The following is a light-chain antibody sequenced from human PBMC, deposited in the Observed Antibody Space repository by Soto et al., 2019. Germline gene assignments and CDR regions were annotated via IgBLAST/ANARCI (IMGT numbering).Light chain of an antibody. CDR1: QSVSYNSKNY. CDR2: WAS. J-gene: IGKJ2*01. CDR3: QQYYTPPYT. V-gene: IGKV4-1*01. Sequence: DIVMTQSPDSLALSLGERATINCKSSQSVSYNSKNYLAWYQQRPGQPPKLLLYWASTRESGVPDRFSGSGSGTDFTISISSLQAADVAVYYCQQYYTPPYTFGQGTKLEI.